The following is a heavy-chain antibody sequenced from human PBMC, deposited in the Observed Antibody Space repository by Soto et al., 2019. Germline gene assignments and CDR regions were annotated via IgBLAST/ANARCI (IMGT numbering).Heavy chain of an antibody. Sequence: NPSETLSLTCTVSGGSISSSSYYWGWIRQPPGKGLEWIGSIYYSGSTYYNPSLKSRVTISVDTSKNQFSLKLSSVTAADTAVYYCARNRSGGSCLFDYWGQGTLVTVSS. V-gene: IGHV4-39*01. D-gene: IGHD2-15*01. CDR1: GGSISSSSYY. CDR2: IYYSGST. J-gene: IGHJ4*02. CDR3: ARNRSGGSCLFDY.